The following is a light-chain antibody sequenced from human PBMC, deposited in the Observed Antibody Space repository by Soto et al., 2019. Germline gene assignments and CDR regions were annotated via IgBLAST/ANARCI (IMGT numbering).Light chain of an antibody. CDR1: QNIHTF. CDR2: AAY. J-gene: IGKJ2*01. CDR3: QESYSTPMYT. V-gene: IGKV1-39*01. Sequence: DIQMTQSPSSLSASVGDRVTITCRASQNIHTFLNWYQQKPGKAPKLLIYAAYILHSGVPSRFSGSGSGTDFTITISSLQPEDVATYYCQESYSTPMYTFGQGTKLEI.